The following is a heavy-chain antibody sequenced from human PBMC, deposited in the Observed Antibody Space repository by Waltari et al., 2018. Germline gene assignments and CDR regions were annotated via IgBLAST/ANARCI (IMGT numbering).Heavy chain of an antibody. Sequence: QVQLVQSGAEVKKPGSSVKVSCKASGGTFSSYAISWVRQAPGQGLDWMGGIIPIFGTANYAQKCQGRVTITADESTSTAYMELSSLRSEDTAVYYCAREGYYYDSSGYNDWGQGTLVTVSS. V-gene: IGHV1-69*01. J-gene: IGHJ4*02. D-gene: IGHD3-22*01. CDR2: IIPIFGTA. CDR3: AREGYYYDSSGYND. CDR1: GGTFSSYA.